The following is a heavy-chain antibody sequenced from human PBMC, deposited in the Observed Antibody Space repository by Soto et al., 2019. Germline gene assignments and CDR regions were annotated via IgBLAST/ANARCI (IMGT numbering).Heavy chain of an antibody. Sequence: QEQLVESGGGVVQPVRSLRLSCAASGFSFRNYGIHWVRQAPGKGLDWLAVIWYDESKRYYADSVRGLFTISRYHCGNTVHLQMDSLRAEDTAVYFCARGWGRCVHHNCLDVWGQGTTVVVS. J-gene: IGHJ3*01. CDR3: ARGWGRCVHHNCLDV. CDR1: GFSFRNYG. V-gene: IGHV3-33*01. D-gene: IGHD1-1*01. CDR2: IWYDESKR.